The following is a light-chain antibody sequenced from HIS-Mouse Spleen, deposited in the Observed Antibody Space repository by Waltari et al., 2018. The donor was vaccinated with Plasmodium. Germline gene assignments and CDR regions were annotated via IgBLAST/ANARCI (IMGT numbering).Light chain of an antibody. CDR2: KVS. Sequence: DVVMTQSPLSLPVTLGQPAATSCRSSQGLVHSDGNTYLNWFQQRPGQSPRRLIYKVSNRDSGVPDRFSGSGSGTDFTLKISRVEAEDVGVYYCMQGTHWPPGAITFGQGTRLEIK. CDR1: QGLVHSDGNTY. CDR3: MQGTHWPPGAIT. V-gene: IGKV2-30*02. J-gene: IGKJ5*01.